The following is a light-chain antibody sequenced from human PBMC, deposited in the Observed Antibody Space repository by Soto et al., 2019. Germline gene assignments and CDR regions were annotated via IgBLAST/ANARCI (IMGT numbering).Light chain of an antibody. V-gene: IGLV2-8*01. CDR2: EVS. CDR3: SSYAGSTVV. J-gene: IGLJ2*01. CDR1: SSDVGGYNY. Sequence: QSALTQPPSASGCPGQSVTISCTGTSSDVGGYNYVSWYQQHPGKAPKLMIYEVSKRPSGVPDRFSGSKSGNTASLTVSGLQAEDEADYYCSSYAGSTVVFGGGTQLTVL.